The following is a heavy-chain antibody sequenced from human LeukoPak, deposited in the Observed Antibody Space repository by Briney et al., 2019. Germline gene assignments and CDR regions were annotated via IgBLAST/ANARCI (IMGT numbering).Heavy chain of an antibody. CDR3: AKVVVRGLIIAAEYYFDY. Sequence: GGSLRLSCAASGFTFSNYAMSWVRQAPGKGLEWVSAISGSGDNTYYADSVKGRFTVSRDNSKNTLYVQMNSLRAEDTAVYYCAKVVVRGLIIAAEYYFDYWGQGTLVTVSS. CDR1: GFTFSNYA. D-gene: IGHD3-10*01. J-gene: IGHJ4*02. CDR2: ISGSGDNT. V-gene: IGHV3-23*01.